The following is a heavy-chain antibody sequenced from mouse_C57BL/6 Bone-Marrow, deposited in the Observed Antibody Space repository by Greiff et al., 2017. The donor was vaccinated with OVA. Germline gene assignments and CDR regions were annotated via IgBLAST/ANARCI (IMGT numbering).Heavy chain of an antibody. Sequence: EVKLVESGGDLVKPGGSLKLSCAASGFTFSSYGMSWVRQTPDKRLEWVATISSGGSYTYYPDSVKGRFTISRDNAKNTLYLQMSSLKSEDTAMYYCARLYWGQGTTLTVSS. CDR3: ARLY. J-gene: IGHJ2*01. CDR2: ISSGGSYT. V-gene: IGHV5-6*01. CDR1: GFTFSSYG.